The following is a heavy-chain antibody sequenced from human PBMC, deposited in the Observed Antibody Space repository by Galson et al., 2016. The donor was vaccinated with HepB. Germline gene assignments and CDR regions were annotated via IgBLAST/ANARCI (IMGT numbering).Heavy chain of an antibody. V-gene: IGHV1-18*01. CDR2: ISTYNGNT. D-gene: IGHD3-10*01. Sequence: SVKVSCKGSGYNFTRHAVSWVRQAPGQGLEWLGWISTYNGNTNYAQKVQGRVTMTTDTSTTTVYMELRGLTSDDTAVYYCARHRGSGIPYLTYLHWGQGSLVVVSS. J-gene: IGHJ4*02. CDR1: GYNFTRHA. CDR3: ARHRGSGIPYLTYLH.